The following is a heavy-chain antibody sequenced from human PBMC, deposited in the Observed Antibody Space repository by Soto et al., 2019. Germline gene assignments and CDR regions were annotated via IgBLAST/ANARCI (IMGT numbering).Heavy chain of an antibody. CDR2: IDPSDSQT. CDR1: GYSCAGYW. CDR3: ARQIYDSDRGPKFHYAFDS. Sequence: GPSQKISCKGAGYSCAGYWITWVRQKPGKGIERMGRIDPSDSQTYYSPSFRGHVTISVTKSITTVFLQWGSLRASAPTMYYCARQIYDSDRGPKFHYAFDSWGQGPPVTVSS. V-gene: IGHV5-10-1*01. J-gene: IGHJ4*02. D-gene: IGHD3-22*01.